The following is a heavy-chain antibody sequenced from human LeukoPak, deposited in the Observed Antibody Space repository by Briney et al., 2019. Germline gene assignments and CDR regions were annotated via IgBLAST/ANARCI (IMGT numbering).Heavy chain of an antibody. CDR2: IYTSGST. CDR1: GGSISSGGYY. J-gene: IGHJ4*02. D-gene: IGHD6-13*01. CDR3: ARAWYSSSWWRLDY. V-gene: IGHV4-61*02. Sequence: SETLSLTCTVSGGSISSGGYYWSWIRQPAGKGLEWIGRIYTSGSTNYNPSLKSRVTISVDTSKNQFSLKLSSVTAADTAVYYCARAWYSSSWWRLDYWGQGTLVTVSS.